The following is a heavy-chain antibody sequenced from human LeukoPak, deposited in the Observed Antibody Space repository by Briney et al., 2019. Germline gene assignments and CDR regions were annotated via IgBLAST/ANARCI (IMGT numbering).Heavy chain of an antibody. CDR1: GGTFSSYA. Sequence: ASVKVSCKASGGTFSSYAISWVRQAPGQGLEWMGGIIPIFGTANYAQKFQGRVTITADESTSTAYMELSSLRSEDTAVYYCAIGGTDSLVDYYYYMDVWGKGTTVTISS. D-gene: IGHD2-21*01. J-gene: IGHJ6*03. CDR2: IIPIFGTA. V-gene: IGHV1-69*13. CDR3: AIGGTDSLVDYYYYMDV.